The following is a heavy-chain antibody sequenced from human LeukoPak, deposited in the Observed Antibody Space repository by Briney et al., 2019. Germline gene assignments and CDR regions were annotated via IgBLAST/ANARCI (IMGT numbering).Heavy chain of an antibody. V-gene: IGHV3-30*02. CDR3: ARGTEMATMGSWFDP. CDR1: GFTFNNYG. D-gene: IGHD5-24*01. CDR2: IRYNGNNQ. J-gene: IGHJ5*02. Sequence: PGGSLRLSCAASGFTFNNYGMHWVRQAPGKGLEWVAFIRYNGNNQYYADSVKGRFTISRDNAETSLYLQMNSLRAEDTAVYYCARGTEMATMGSWFDPWGQGTLVTVSS.